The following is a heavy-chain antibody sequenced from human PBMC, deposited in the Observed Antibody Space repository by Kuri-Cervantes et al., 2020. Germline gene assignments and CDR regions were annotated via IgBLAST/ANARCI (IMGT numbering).Heavy chain of an antibody. CDR3: ARGGAKGFKGLDY. D-gene: IGHD3-10*01. V-gene: IGHV3-7*01. CDR2: IKQDGSEK. J-gene: IGHJ4*02. Sequence: GESLKISCAASGFTFSSYWMSWVRQAPGKGLEWVANIKQDGSEKYYVDSVKGRFTISRDNAKNSLYLQMNSLRAEDTAVYYCARGGAKGFKGLDYWGQGTLVTVSS. CDR1: GFTFSSYW.